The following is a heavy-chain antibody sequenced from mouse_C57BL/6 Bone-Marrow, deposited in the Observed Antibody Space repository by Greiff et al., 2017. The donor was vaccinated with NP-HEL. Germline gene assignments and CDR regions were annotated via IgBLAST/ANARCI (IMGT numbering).Heavy chain of an antibody. V-gene: IGHV3-6*01. Sequence: EVQLVESGPGLVKPSQSLSLTCSVTGYSITSGYYWNWIRQFPGNKLEWMGYISYDGSNNYNPSLKNRISITRDTSKNQFFLKLNSVTTEDTATYYCAREEDWGQGTTLTVSS. CDR1: GYSITSGYY. CDR2: ISYDGSN. CDR3: AREED. J-gene: IGHJ2*01.